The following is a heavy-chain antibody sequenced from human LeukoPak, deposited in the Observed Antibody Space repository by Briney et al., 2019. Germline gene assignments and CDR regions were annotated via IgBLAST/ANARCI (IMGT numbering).Heavy chain of an antibody. J-gene: IGHJ4*02. V-gene: IGHV4-34*01. Sequence: SETLSLTCAVYGGSFSGYYWSWIRQPPGKGLEWIGEINHSGSTNYNPSLKSRVTISVDTSKNQFSLKLSSVTAANTAVYYCARHHPGYYDSSGYGDYWGQGTLVTVSS. CDR2: INHSGST. CDR1: GGSFSGYY. CDR3: ARHHPGYYDSSGYGDY. D-gene: IGHD3-22*01.